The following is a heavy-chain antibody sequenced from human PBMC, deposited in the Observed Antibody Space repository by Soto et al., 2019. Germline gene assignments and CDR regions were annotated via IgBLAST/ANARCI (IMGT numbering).Heavy chain of an antibody. CDR3: AISACGGDCYPPGNWFDP. Sequence: ASVKVSCKASGYTFTCYYMHWVRQAPGQGLEWMGWINPNSGGTNYAQKFQGRVTMTRDTSISTAYMELSRLRSDDTAVYYCAISACGGDCYPPGNWFDPWGQGTLVTVSS. D-gene: IGHD2-21*02. CDR2: INPNSGGT. J-gene: IGHJ5*02. CDR1: GYTFTCYY. V-gene: IGHV1-2*02.